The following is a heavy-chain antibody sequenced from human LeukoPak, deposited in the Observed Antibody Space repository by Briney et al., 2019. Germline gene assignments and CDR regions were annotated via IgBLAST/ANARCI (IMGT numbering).Heavy chain of an antibody. CDR2: IYHSGST. J-gene: IGHJ4*02. D-gene: IGHD6-19*01. CDR1: GYSISSGYY. CDR3: ARGRIAVAQYYFDY. Sequence: PSESLSLTCTVSGYSISSGYYWGWSRQPPGKGLEWIGSIYHSGSTYYNPSLKSRVTISVDTSKNQFSLKLSSVTAADTAVYYCARGRIAVAQYYFDYWGQGTLVTVSS. V-gene: IGHV4-38-2*02.